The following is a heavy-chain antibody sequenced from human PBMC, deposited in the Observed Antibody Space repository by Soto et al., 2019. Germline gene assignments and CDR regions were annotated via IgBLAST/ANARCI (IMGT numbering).Heavy chain of an antibody. CDR2: IYYSGST. CDR3: ARDRSSIAAAGSFDY. J-gene: IGHJ4*02. CDR1: GGSISSGGYY. Sequence: SETLSLTCTVSGGSISSGGYYWSRIRQHPGKGLEWIGYIYYSGSTYYNPSLKSRVTISVDTSKNQFSLKLSSVTAADTAVYYCARDRSSIAAAGSFDYWGQGTLVTVSS. D-gene: IGHD6-13*01. V-gene: IGHV4-31*03.